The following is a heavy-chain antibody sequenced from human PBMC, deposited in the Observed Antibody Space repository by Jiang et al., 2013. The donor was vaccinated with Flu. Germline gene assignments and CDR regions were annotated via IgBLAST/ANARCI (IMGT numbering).Heavy chain of an antibody. CDR1: GGSISSYY. CDR3: ARVIVDYGDYIWFDP. Sequence: SLTCAVSGGSISSYYWSWIRQPAGKGLEWIGRIYTSGSTNYNPSLKSRVTMSVDTSKNQFSLKLSSVTAADTAVYYCARVIVDYGDYIWFDPWGQGNPWSP. J-gene: IGHJ5*02. V-gene: IGHV4-4*07. D-gene: IGHD4-17*01. CDR2: IYTSGST.